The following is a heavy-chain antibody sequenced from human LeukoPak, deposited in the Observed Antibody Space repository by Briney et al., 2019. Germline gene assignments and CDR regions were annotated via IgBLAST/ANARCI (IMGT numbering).Heavy chain of an antibody. CDR2: IYYTGST. Sequence: SETLSLTCTVSGGSITTYYWSWIRQPPGKGLEWIAYIYYTGSTNYNPSLKSRVTISVDTSKNQFSLKLSSVTAADTAVYYCARIRDGYNYYWFDPWGQGTLVTVSS. CDR3: ARIRDGYNYYWFDP. D-gene: IGHD5-24*01. CDR1: GGSITTYY. J-gene: IGHJ5*02. V-gene: IGHV4-59*08.